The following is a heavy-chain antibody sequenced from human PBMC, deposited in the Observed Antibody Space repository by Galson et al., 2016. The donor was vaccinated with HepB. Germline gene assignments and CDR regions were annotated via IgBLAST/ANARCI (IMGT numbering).Heavy chain of an antibody. CDR2: ISYDGSKK. J-gene: IGHJ4*02. V-gene: IGHV3-30*18. CDR3: AKDRISSVYYLPFDY. Sequence: SLRLSCAASGFIFSSYGLHWVRQAPGKGPEWVAVISYDGSKKYYADSVKGRFTVSRENSKNTLYLQMNSLRAEDTAVYYCAKDRISSVYYLPFDYCGQGTLVTVSS. CDR1: GFIFSSYG. D-gene: IGHD3-22*01.